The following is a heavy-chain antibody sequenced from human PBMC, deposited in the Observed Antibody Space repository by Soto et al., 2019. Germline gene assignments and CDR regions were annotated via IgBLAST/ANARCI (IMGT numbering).Heavy chain of an antibody. Sequence: QVQLVESGGGVVQPGGSLRLSCAASGFTFSTYAMHWVRQAPGKGLEWVAVISYEGGNEYYADSVKGRFTISRDNSKNTLYLQMTSLRPEDTAVYYCARDRDTTMDYYYYGMDVWGQGTTVTVSS. D-gene: IGHD5-18*01. CDR3: ARDRDTTMDYYYYGMDV. V-gene: IGHV3-30-3*01. CDR1: GFTFSTYA. J-gene: IGHJ6*02. CDR2: ISYEGGNE.